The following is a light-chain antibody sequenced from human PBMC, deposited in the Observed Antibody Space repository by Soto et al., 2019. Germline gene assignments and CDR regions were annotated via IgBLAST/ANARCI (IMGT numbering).Light chain of an antibody. Sequence: QSVLTQPASVSGSPGQSITISCTGTSSDVGGYNYVSWYQHHPGKAPKLMIYEVSNRPSGVSYRCSGSKSGNTASLTISELLAEYEADYYCSSYTGSSTPVFGGGTKLTVL. CDR3: SSYTGSSTPV. CDR2: EVS. CDR1: SSDVGGYNY. J-gene: IGLJ3*02. V-gene: IGLV2-14*01.